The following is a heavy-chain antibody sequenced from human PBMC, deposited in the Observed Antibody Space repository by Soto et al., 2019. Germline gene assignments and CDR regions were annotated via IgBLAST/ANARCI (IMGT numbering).Heavy chain of an antibody. CDR2: IYHSGST. D-gene: IGHD2-15*01. V-gene: IGHV4-30-2*01. CDR1: GGSISSGGYS. J-gene: IGHJ5*02. Sequence: SETQSLTCAVSGGSISSGGYSWSWIRQPPGKGLEWIGYIYHSGSTYYNPSLKSRVTISVDRSKNQFSLKLSSVTAADTAVYYCARGTVVPNWFDPWGQGTLVTVSS. CDR3: ARGTVVPNWFDP.